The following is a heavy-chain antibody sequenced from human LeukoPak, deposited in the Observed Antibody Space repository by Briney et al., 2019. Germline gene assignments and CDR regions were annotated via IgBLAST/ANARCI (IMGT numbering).Heavy chain of an antibody. CDR1: GFTFSNYW. CDR2: IKQGGSEK. Sequence: PGGSLRLSCAASGFTFSNYWITWVRQAPGKGLEWVANIKQGGSEKHYVDSVKGRFTISRDDAKNSLYLQMNSLRIEDTAVYYCARDSGYDYPPYGGMDVWGQGTTVTVSS. D-gene: IGHD5-12*01. J-gene: IGHJ6*02. V-gene: IGHV3-7*01. CDR3: ARDSGYDYPPYGGMDV.